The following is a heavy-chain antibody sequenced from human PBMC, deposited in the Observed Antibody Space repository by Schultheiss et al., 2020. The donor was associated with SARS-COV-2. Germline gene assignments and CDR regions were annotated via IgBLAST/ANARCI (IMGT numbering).Heavy chain of an antibody. J-gene: IGHJ4*02. V-gene: IGHV4-4*02. CDR2: IDHSGST. Sequence: SETLSLTCAVSGGSISSSNWWTWVRQSPVQGLEWIGEIDHSGSTNFNPSLRSRIIMAVDTSKRQFSLKLSSVTAADTAVYYCARTETQTDSSSGWGFDYWGQGTLVTVSS. D-gene: IGHD6-19*01. CDR1: GGSISSSNW. CDR3: ARTETQTDSSSGWGFDY.